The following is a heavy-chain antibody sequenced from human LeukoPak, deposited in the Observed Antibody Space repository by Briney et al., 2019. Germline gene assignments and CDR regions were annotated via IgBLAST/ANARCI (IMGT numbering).Heavy chain of an antibody. D-gene: IGHD6-13*01. CDR2: IYFSGTP. V-gene: IGHV4-39*01. J-gene: IGHJ5*01. CDR1: GASIRSSIYY. CDR3: ARTSSWYAGAWFDC. Sequence: SETLSLTCSVSGASIRSSIYYWGWIRQPPGEGLEWLGSIYFSGTPYFNPSLKGRVAVSIDTSKNQFSLKVTSVNASDTAVYFCARTSSWYAGAWFDCWGQGTLVTVSS.